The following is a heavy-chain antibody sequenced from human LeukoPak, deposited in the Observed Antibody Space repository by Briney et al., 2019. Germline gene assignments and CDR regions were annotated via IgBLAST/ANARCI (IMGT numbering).Heavy chain of an antibody. CDR2: ISGSGGST. V-gene: IGHV3-23*01. CDR3: AKERWTSTAFDY. J-gene: IGHJ4*02. D-gene: IGHD4-23*01. CDR1: GFTFSTYA. Sequence: GGSLRLSCAASGFTFSTYAMSWVRQAPGKGLEWVSAISGSGGSTYYADSVKGRFTISRDNSKNTLHLQMNSLRADDTAVYYCAKERWTSTAFDYWGQGTLVTVHS.